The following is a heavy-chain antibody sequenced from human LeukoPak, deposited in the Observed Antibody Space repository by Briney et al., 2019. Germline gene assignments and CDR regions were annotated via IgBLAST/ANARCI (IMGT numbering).Heavy chain of an antibody. J-gene: IGHJ4*02. CDR3: ASDPARDYYDTSGYFRWVDY. V-gene: IGHV3-23*01. CDR1: GFTFSSYA. CDR2: IRGSGGST. D-gene: IGHD3-22*01. Sequence: GGSLRLSCAASGFTFSSYAMSWVRQAPGKGLEWVSAIRGSGGSTYYADSVKGRFTISRDNAKNTLYLQMNSLRAEDTAVYYCASDPARDYYDTSGYFRWVDYWGQGTLVTVSS.